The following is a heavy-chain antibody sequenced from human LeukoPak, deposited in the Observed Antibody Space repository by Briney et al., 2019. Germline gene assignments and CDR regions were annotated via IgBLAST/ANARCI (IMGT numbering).Heavy chain of an antibody. J-gene: IGHJ4*02. Sequence: SQTLSLTCTVSGGSIGSGGYYWSWIRQPPGKGLEWIGYIYHSGSTYYNPSLKSRVTISVDRSKNQFSLKLSSVTAAHTAVYYCARGTIFAGVDYWGQGTLVTVSS. D-gene: IGHD3-3*01. V-gene: IGHV4-30-2*01. CDR2: IYHSGST. CDR1: GGSIGSGGYY. CDR3: ARGTIFAGVDY.